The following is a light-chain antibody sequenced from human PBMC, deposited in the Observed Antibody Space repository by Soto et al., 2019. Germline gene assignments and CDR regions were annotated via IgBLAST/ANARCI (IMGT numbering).Light chain of an antibody. CDR2: GAS. Sequence: EIVMTQSPATLSVSPGESATLSCRASQSVSSNLAWYQQKPGQAPRLLIYGASTRATVIPARFSGSGSGTEFSLTISSLQSEYFAVYYCQQYNNWPPRYTFGKGTKLEIK. CDR3: QQYNNWPPRYT. J-gene: IGKJ2*01. V-gene: IGKV3-15*01. CDR1: QSVSSN.